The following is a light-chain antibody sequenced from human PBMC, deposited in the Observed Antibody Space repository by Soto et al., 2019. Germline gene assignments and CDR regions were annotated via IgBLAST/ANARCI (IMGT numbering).Light chain of an antibody. CDR2: EVN. Sequence: QSALTQPASVSASPGQLITISCTGTSSDVGGYKFVSWYQHHPGKAPKLMIYEVNNRPSGVSNRFSGSKSGNTASLTISGLQPEDEADYYCLSYTSANTRVFGGGTKLTVL. CDR1: SSDVGGYKF. J-gene: IGLJ3*02. CDR3: LSYTSANTRV. V-gene: IGLV2-14*01.